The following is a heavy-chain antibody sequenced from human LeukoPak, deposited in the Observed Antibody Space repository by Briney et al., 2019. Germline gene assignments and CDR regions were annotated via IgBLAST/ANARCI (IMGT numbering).Heavy chain of an antibody. CDR1: GGSISSYY. Sequence: KPSETLSLTCTVSGGSISSYYWSWIRQPPGKGLEWIGYIYYSGSTNYNPSLKSRVTISVDTSKNQFSLKLSSVTAADTAVYYCASTVTTDYYYHYMDVWGKGTTVTVSS. CDR2: IYYSGST. J-gene: IGHJ6*03. D-gene: IGHD4-17*01. CDR3: ASTVTTDYYYHYMDV. V-gene: IGHV4-59*01.